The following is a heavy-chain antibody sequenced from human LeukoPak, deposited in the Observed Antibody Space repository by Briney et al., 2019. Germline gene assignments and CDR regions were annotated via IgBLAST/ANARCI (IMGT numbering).Heavy chain of an antibody. D-gene: IGHD5-12*01. V-gene: IGHV1-69*04. CDR3: ARDRPGGEIVAPFDY. CDR2: IIPILGIA. J-gene: IGHJ4*02. CDR1: GGTFSSYA. Sequence: SVKVSCKASGGTFSSYAISWVRQAPGQGLEWMGRIIPILGIANYAQKFQGRVTITADKSTSTAYMELSSLRSEDTAVYYCARDRPGGEIVAPFDYWGQGTLVTVSS.